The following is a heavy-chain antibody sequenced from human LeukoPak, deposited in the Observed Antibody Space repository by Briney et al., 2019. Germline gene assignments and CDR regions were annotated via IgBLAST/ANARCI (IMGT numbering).Heavy chain of an antibody. CDR2: ISYDGSNK. J-gene: IGHJ6*02. CDR1: GFTFSNYG. V-gene: IGHV3-30*03. CDR3: ARGLGPLLTYYDAPRALDV. Sequence: GGSLRLSCAASGFTFSNYGFHWVRQTPGEGLEWVAVISYDGSNKYYPDSVKGRFTISRDNSKSTLYLQMNSLRDEDTAVYFCARGLGPLLTYYDAPRALDVWGLGTTVTVSS. D-gene: IGHD3-22*01.